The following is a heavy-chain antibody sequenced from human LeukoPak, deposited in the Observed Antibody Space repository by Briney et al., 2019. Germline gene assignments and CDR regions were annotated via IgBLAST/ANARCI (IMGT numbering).Heavy chain of an antibody. Sequence: GGSLRLSCAASGFTFSSYAMSWVRQTPGEGLEWVSGISGSGGSTYYSDSVKGRFTTSRDNSQNTLYLQMNSLRVEDTAVYYCARGGGYSGYDSSDYYYMDVWGKGTTVTVSS. V-gene: IGHV3-23*01. CDR3: ARGGGYSGYDSSDYYYMDV. J-gene: IGHJ6*03. D-gene: IGHD5-12*01. CDR1: GFTFSSYA. CDR2: ISGSGGST.